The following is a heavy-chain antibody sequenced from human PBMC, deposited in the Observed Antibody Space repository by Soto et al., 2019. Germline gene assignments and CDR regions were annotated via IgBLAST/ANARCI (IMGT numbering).Heavy chain of an antibody. J-gene: IGHJ3*02. CDR1: GFSLSTSGVG. CDR2: IYWSGDE. D-gene: IGHD6-6*01. V-gene: IGHV2-5*01. Sequence: QGTLKESGPTLVKPTQTLTLTCSFSGFSLSTSGVGVGWIRQSPGKALEWLALIYWSGDEHYRPSLKSRLSIIKATAKNRVVLIMTDMDPVDTATYYCARGLATLPVFAFDIGGQGTMVTVSS. CDR3: ARGLATLPVFAFDI.